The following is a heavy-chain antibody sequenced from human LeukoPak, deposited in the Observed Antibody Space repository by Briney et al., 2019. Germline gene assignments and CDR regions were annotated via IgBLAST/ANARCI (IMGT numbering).Heavy chain of an antibody. CDR2: ISSSSSTI. CDR1: GFTFSSYS. V-gene: IGHV3-48*01. D-gene: IGHD3-3*01. CDR3: ARVLDDFWSGYYTSVFDY. J-gene: IGHJ4*02. Sequence: PGGSLRLSCAASGFTFSSYSMNWVRQAPGKGLEWVSYISSSSSTIYYADSVKGRFIISRDNAKNSLYLQMNSLRAEDTAVYYCARVLDDFWSGYYTSVFDYWGKGTLVTVSS.